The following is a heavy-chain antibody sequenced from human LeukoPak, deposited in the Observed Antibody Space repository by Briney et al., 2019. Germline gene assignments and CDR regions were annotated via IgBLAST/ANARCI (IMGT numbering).Heavy chain of an antibody. J-gene: IGHJ5*02. D-gene: IGHD3-10*01. V-gene: IGHV1-69*13. Sequence: ASVKVSCKASGGTFSSYAISWVRQAPGQGLEWMGGIIPIFGTANYAQKFQGRVTITADESTSTAYMELSSLRSEDTAVYYCARASVWFGELLNWFDPWGQGTLVTVSS. CDR2: IIPIFGTA. CDR3: ARASVWFGELLNWFDP. CDR1: GGTFSSYA.